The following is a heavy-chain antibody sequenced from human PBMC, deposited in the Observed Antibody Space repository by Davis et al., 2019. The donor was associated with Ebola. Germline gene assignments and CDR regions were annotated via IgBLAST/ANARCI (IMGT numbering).Heavy chain of an antibody. V-gene: IGHV3-23*01. D-gene: IGHD2-2*01. CDR2: ISGSGGST. CDR1: GFTFSSYA. Sequence: GESLKISCAASGFTFSSYAMSWVRQAPGKGLEWVSAISGSGGSTYYADSVKGRFTISRDNSKNTLYLQMNSLRAEDTAVYYCARGSGDIVVVPAAMHRYYYGMDVWGQGTTVTVSS. J-gene: IGHJ6*02. CDR3: ARGSGDIVVVPAAMHRYYYGMDV.